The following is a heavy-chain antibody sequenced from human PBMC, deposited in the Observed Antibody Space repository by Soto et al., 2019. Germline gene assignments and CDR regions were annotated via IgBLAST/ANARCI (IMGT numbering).Heavy chain of an antibody. CDR3: ERDAAIGMNDY. J-gene: IGHJ4*02. Sequence: QVQLVQSGAEVKKPGASVKVSCKASGYTFTSYGISWVRQAPGQGLEWMGWISAYNGNKKYAQKLQGRVTMTTDTCSITAYMELRSLRSNDTTVYYCERDAAIGMNDYWGQVTLVAVSS. V-gene: IGHV1-18*01. CDR2: ISAYNGNK. D-gene: IGHD1-20*01. CDR1: GYTFTSYG.